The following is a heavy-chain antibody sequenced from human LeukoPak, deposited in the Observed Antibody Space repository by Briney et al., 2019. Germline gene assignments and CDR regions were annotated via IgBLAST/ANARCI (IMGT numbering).Heavy chain of an antibody. J-gene: IGHJ4*02. D-gene: IGHD3-22*01. CDR2: ISGSGGST. Sequence: PGGSLRLSCAASGFTFSSYAMSWVRQAPGKGLEWVSAISGSGGSTYYADSVKGRFTISRDNSKNTLYLQMNRLRAEDTAVYYCAKEHPEYYDPSDDYFDYWGQGTLVTVSS. V-gene: IGHV3-23*01. CDR1: GFTFSSYA. CDR3: AKEHPEYYDPSDDYFDY.